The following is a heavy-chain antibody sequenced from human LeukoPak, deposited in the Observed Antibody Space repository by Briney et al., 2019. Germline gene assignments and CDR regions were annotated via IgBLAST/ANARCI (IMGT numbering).Heavy chain of an antibody. J-gene: IGHJ4*02. CDR2: IYSGGSK. V-gene: IGHV3-53*01. CDR1: GFTVSSNY. CDR3: AKDNWRYYGSGSYFDY. Sequence: GGSLRLSCAASGFTVSSNYMSWVRQAPGEGLEWVSGIYSGGSKYYADSVKGRFTISRDNSKNTLYLQMNSLRAEDTAVYYCAKDNWRYYGSGSYFDYWGQGTLVTVSS. D-gene: IGHD3-10*01.